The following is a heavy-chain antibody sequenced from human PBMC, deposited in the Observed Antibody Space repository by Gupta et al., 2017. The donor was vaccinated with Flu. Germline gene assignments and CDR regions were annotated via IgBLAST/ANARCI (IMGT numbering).Heavy chain of an antibody. J-gene: IGHJ4*02. CDR2: ISSSGQTI. CDR1: GFSLSHYE. Sequence: EVQLVESGGGLVQPGGSLRLSCEISGFSLSHYEMNWVRQAPGKGLEWVSYISSSGQTIYYADSVRGRFIVSRDNARNSVYLQMRSLRAEDTAVYFCARGYIVGDHWGQGTLVTVSS. D-gene: IGHD2-21*01. CDR3: ARGYIVGDH. V-gene: IGHV3-48*03.